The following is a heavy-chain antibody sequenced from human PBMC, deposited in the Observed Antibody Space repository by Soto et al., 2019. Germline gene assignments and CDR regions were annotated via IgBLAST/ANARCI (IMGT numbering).Heavy chain of an antibody. D-gene: IGHD2-8*02. CDR3: ARDKITGLFDY. CDR1: GGSFSGYY. Sequence: QVPLQQWGAGLLKPAETLSLTFAVYGGSFSGYYWTWIRQPPGTGLEGIGEINHSGSTNYNPARKNRTTTSAGTSKNQFSRKLTSVTAADTAVYYCARDKITGLFDYRGQGTLVTVSS. CDR2: INHSGST. V-gene: IGHV4-34*01. J-gene: IGHJ4*02.